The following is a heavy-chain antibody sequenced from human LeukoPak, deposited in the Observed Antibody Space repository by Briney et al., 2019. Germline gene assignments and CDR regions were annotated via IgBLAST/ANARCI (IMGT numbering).Heavy chain of an antibody. J-gene: IGHJ5*02. CDR2: IYTSGST. Sequence: SETLSLTCSGSGGSISSYYWSWIRQPAGKGLEWIGRIYTSGSTNYNPSLKSRVTMSVDTSKNQFSLKLSSVTAADTAVYYCARLIPDIVVVPAVRGGWFDPWGQGTLVTVSS. D-gene: IGHD2-2*01. V-gene: IGHV4-4*07. CDR3: ARLIPDIVVVPAVRGGWFDP. CDR1: GGSISSYY.